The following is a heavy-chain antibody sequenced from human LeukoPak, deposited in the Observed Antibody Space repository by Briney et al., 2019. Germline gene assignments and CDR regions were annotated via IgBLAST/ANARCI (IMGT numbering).Heavy chain of an antibody. J-gene: IGHJ4*02. Sequence: PGGSLRLSCAASGFTFNNAWMSWVRQAPGKGLEWVGRIKSKTDGGTADYAAPVKGRFTIPRDDSKNTLYLQMNSLKTEDTAVYYCSTGPGNCTNVICYPAHWGQGTLVTVSS. D-gene: IGHD2-8*01. CDR2: IKSKTDGGTA. CDR3: STGPGNCTNVICYPAH. V-gene: IGHV3-15*01. CDR1: GFTFNNAW.